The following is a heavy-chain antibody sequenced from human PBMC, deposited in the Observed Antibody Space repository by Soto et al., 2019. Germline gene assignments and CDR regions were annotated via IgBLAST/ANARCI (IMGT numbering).Heavy chain of an antibody. CDR3: ARLSGLWSGYFTRTVHSLISELRSDNWFDP. V-gene: IGHV4-39*01. CDR1: GGSINSSSYF. D-gene: IGHD3-3*01. Sequence: SETLSLTCTVSGGSINSSSYFWGWIRQPPGTGLEWIGSIYYNGSTFYNPSLKSRVTISVDTSKNQFYLRLNSVTAADTAVYYCARLSGLWSGYFTRTVHSLISELRSDNWFDPWGQGTLVTVSS. J-gene: IGHJ5*02. CDR2: IYYNGST.